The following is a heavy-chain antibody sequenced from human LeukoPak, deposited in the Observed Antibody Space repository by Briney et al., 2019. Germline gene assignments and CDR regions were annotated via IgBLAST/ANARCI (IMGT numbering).Heavy chain of an antibody. Sequence: GESLKISCAASGLTFSSSWMTWVRQAPGKGLEWVANIKEDASETNYVGSAIGRFAISRDNAKNSLYLQMNSLRVEDTAVYYCTRGSPLDYWGQGTLVTVSS. CDR2: IKEDASET. D-gene: IGHD1-26*01. CDR1: GLTFSSSW. J-gene: IGHJ4*02. V-gene: IGHV3-7*01. CDR3: TRGSPLDY.